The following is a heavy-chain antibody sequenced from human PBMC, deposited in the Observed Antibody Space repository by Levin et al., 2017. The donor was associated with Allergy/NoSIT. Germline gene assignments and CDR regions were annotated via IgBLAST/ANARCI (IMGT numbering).Heavy chain of an antibody. Sequence: SQTLSLTCTVSGGSISSSSYYWGWIRQPPGKGLEWIGSIYYSGSTYYNPSLKSRVTISVDTSKNQFSLKLSSVTAADTAVYYCARSDYYDLPLYYFDYWGQGTLVTVSS. CDR3: ARSDYYDLPLYYFDY. V-gene: IGHV4-39*01. CDR1: GGSISSSSYY. D-gene: IGHD3-22*01. J-gene: IGHJ4*02. CDR2: IYYSGST.